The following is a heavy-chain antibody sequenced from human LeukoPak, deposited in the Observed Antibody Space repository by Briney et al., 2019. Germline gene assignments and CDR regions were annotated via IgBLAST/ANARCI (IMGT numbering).Heavy chain of an antibody. Sequence: GGSLRPSCAASGFTFSSYGMHWVRQAPGKGLEWVAFIRYDGSNKYYADSVKGRFTISRDNSKNTLYLQMNSLRAEDTAVYYCAKDSHVVVPAAMDYWGQGTLVTVSS. V-gene: IGHV3-30*02. CDR1: GFTFSSYG. J-gene: IGHJ4*02. D-gene: IGHD2-2*01. CDR2: IRYDGSNK. CDR3: AKDSHVVVPAAMDY.